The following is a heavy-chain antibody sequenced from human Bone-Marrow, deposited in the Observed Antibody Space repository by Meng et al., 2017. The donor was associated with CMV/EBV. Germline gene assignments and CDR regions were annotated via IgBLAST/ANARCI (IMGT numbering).Heavy chain of an antibody. D-gene: IGHD1/OR15-1a*01. J-gene: IGHJ6*02. V-gene: IGHV3-74*01. CDR1: GFNFRNYG. CDR3: ARANNHAMDV. CDR2: INSDGSST. Sequence: GESLKISCAASGFNFRNYGMTWVRHVPGKGLEWVSRINSDGSSTTYADPVKGRFTFSRDNAKNTLYLQMNSLRAEDTAVYYCARANNHAMDVWGQGTTVTVSS.